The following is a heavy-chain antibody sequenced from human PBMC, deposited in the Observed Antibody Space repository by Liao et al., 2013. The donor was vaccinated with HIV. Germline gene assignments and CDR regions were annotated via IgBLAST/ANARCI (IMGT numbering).Heavy chain of an antibody. J-gene: IGHJ4*02. CDR2: IYTSGST. CDR3: ARDWRPYGSGVYYFDY. V-gene: IGHV4-61*02. D-gene: IGHD3-10*01. Sequence: QVQLQESGPGLAKPSETLSLTCIVSGGSINSGSHYWSWIRQPAGKGLEWIGHIYTSGSTTYNPSLKSRVTISVDTSKNQISLKVNSVTAADTAVYYCARDWRPYGSGVYYFDYWGQGPWSPSPQ. CDR1: GGSINSGSHY.